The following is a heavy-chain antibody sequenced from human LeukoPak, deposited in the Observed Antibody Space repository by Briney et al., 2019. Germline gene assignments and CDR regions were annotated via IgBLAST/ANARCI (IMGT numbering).Heavy chain of an antibody. J-gene: IGHJ4*02. Sequence: GASVKVSCKASAYTFTSYGISWVRQAPGQGLEWMGWISAYNGNTNYAQKLQGRVTMTTDTSTSTAYMELRSLRSDDTAVYYCARAILAYCGGDCYPTFRYFDYWGQGTLVTVSS. V-gene: IGHV1-18*01. CDR3: ARAILAYCGGDCYPTFRYFDY. D-gene: IGHD2-21*01. CDR1: AYTFTSYG. CDR2: ISAYNGNT.